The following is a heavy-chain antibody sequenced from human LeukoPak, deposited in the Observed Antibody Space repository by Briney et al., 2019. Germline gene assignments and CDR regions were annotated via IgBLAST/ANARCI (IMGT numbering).Heavy chain of an antibody. CDR2: ISYDGSNK. CDR1: GFTFSSYG. Sequence: GGSLRLSCAASGFTFSSYGMHWVRQAPGKGPEWVAVISYDGSNKYYADSVKGRFTISRDNSKNTLYLQMNSLRAEDTAVYYCAKGSVVPYYFDYWGQGTLVTVSS. V-gene: IGHV3-30*18. CDR3: AKGSVVPYYFDY. D-gene: IGHD4-23*01. J-gene: IGHJ4*02.